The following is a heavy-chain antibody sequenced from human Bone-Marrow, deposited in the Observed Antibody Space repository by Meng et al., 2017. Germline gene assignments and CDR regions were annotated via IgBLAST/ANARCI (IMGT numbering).Heavy chain of an antibody. D-gene: IGHD3-22*01. CDR1: GFTFSSYA. CDR2: ISYDGSNK. J-gene: IGHJ4*02. V-gene: IGHV3-30*04. Sequence: GESLKISCAASGFTFSSYAMHWVRQAPGKGLEWVAVISYDGSNKYYADSVKGRFTISRDNSKNTLYLQMNSLRAEDTAVYYCARASSGGMYYYDSSGYLDYWGQGTLVTVSS. CDR3: ARASSGGMYYYDSSGYLDY.